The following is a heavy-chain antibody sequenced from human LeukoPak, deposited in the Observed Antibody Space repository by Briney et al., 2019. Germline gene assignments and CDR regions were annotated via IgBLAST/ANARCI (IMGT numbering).Heavy chain of an antibody. CDR1: GFTFSSYA. CDR3: AKAYDFWGSTPRYFDY. D-gene: IGHD3-3*01. Sequence: PGGSLRLSCAASGFTFSSYAMSWVRQAPGKGLEWVSAISGSGGSTYYADSVKGRFTISRDNSKNTLYLQMNSLRAEDTAVYYCAKAYDFWGSTPRYFDYWGQGTLVTVSS. V-gene: IGHV3-23*01. J-gene: IGHJ4*02. CDR2: ISGSGGST.